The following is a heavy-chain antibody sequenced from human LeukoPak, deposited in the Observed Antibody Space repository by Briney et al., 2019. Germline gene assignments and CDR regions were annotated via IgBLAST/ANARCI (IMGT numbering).Heavy chain of an antibody. J-gene: IGHJ6*02. Sequence: PSETLSLTCTVSGGSISSYYWSWIRQPPGKGLEWIGYIYSRGSTNYNPSLKSRVTISVDTSKNQFSLKLGSVTAADTAVYYCARVRIAARPGPTYYYGMDVWGQGTTVTVSS. CDR2: IYSRGST. V-gene: IGHV4-59*01. D-gene: IGHD6-6*01. CDR1: GGSISSYY. CDR3: ARVRIAARPGPTYYYGMDV.